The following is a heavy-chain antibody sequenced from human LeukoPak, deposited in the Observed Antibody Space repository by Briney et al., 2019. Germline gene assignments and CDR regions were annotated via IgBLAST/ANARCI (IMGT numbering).Heavy chain of an antibody. CDR1: GGSISSYY. Sequence: PSETLSLTCTVSGGSISSYYWSWIRQPSGKGLEWIGYIYYSGSTDYNPSLKSRVTISVDTSKNQFSLKLSSVTAADTAVYYCARVGRERNFDYWGQGTLVTVSS. CDR3: ARVGRERNFDY. V-gene: IGHV4-59*01. J-gene: IGHJ4*02. CDR2: IYYSGST. D-gene: IGHD1-26*01.